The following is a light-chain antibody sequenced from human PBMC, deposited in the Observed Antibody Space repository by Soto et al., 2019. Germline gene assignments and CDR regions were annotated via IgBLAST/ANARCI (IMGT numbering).Light chain of an antibody. CDR3: QQYSSSPFT. CDR2: GAS. V-gene: IGKV3-20*01. CDR1: QSVNSNF. Sequence: EIVLTQSPGTLSLSPGERATLSCRASQSVNSNFLGWYQQKPGQPPRLLIYGASSRATGLPDRISGSGSGTDFTLIISRLEHEDFAVYYCQQYSSSPFTFGPGTKVD. J-gene: IGKJ3*01.